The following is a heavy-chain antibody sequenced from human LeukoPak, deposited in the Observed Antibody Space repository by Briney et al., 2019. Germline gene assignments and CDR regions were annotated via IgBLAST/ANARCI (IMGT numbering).Heavy chain of an antibody. CDR3: ARESYYDILTGRTLDY. D-gene: IGHD3-9*01. CDR2: ISAYNGNT. Sequence: GASVKVSCKASGYTFTSYGISWVRQAPGQGLEWMGWISAYNGNTNYAQKLQGRVTMTTDTSTSTAYMELRSLRSDDTAVYYRARESYYDILTGRTLDYWGQGTLVTVSS. J-gene: IGHJ4*02. CDR1: GYTFTSYG. V-gene: IGHV1-18*01.